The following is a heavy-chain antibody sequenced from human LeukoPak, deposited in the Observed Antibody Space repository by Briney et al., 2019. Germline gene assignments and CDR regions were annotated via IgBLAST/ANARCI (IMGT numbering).Heavy chain of an antibody. CDR2: ITSSGTYV. V-gene: IGHV3-21*04. CDR3: ARDPYSGAYGNDYYYYMDV. Sequence: NTGGSLRLSCAASGFSFSYYNMNWVRQAPGKAMEWVSSITSSGTYVFYADSVKGRFTISRDNAKNSLFLQTDNLGPEDTAVYYCARDPYSGAYGNDYYYYMDVWGKGTTVTVSS. J-gene: IGHJ6*03. D-gene: IGHD1-26*01. CDR1: GFSFSYYN.